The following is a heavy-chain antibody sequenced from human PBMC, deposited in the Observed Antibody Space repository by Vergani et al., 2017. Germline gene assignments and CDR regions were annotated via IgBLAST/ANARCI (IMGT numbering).Heavy chain of an antibody. D-gene: IGHD1-26*01. J-gene: IGHJ6*03. V-gene: IGHV4-61*02. Sequence: QVQLQESGPGLVKPSQTLSLTCTVSGASINNEFYYWHWIRQPAGKGLEWIGRIYVSGITDYNSSLQSRVSMSVDTSKNQFSLTLTSVTAADTAVYYCANKQWVYYYMDVWGKGTTVTVSS. CDR1: GASINNEFYY. CDR2: IYVSGIT. CDR3: ANKQWVYYYMDV.